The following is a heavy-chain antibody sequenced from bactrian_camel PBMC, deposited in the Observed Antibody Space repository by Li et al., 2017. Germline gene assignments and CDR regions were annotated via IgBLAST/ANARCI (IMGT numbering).Heavy chain of an antibody. D-gene: IGHD1*01. V-gene: IGHV3S53*01. J-gene: IGHJ4*01. CDR1: GITEGTNC. CDR3: AARFGGPTYCHSGLLEDEYVH. Sequence: VQLVESGGGSVQAGGSPRPSCEVSGITEGTNCIGWFRQAPGKEREGVAAIDTAGAPTYTYAVAGRFTISQDNAKNTVYLQMNNLKPEDTAMYYCAARFGGPTYCHSGLLEDEYVHWGQGTQVTVS. CDR2: IDTAGAP.